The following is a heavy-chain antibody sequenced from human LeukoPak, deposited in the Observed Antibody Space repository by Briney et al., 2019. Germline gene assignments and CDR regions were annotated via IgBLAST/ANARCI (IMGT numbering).Heavy chain of an antibody. CDR3: ATMLEGYYFDY. CDR1: GGTFISYA. V-gene: IGHV1-69*04. J-gene: IGHJ4*02. Sequence: ASVKVSCKASGGTFISYAISWVRQAPGQGVEWMGRIIPILGIANYAQKFQGRVTITADKSTSTAYMELSSLRSEDTAVYYCATMLEGYYFDYWGQGTLVTVSS. D-gene: IGHD2-8*01. CDR2: IIPILGIA.